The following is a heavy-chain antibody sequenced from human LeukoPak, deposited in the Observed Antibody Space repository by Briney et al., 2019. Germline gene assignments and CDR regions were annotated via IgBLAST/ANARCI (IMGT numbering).Heavy chain of an antibody. CDR1: GFTFSNYA. V-gene: IGHV3-23*01. Sequence: PGGSLRLSCAASGFTFSNYAMRWVRQAPGQGLEWVSAISDSGRSTYYADSVKGRFTISRDNSKNTLYLQMNSLRAEDTAVYYCAKHGEAYADSKTDYWGQGTLVTVSS. CDR2: ISDSGRST. J-gene: IGHJ4*02. CDR3: AKHGEAYADSKTDY. D-gene: IGHD4-17*01.